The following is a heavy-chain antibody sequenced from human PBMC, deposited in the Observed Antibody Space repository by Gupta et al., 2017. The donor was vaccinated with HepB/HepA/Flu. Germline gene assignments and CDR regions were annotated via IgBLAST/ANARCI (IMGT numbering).Heavy chain of an antibody. Sequence: QVQLQQWGAGLLKPSETLSLTCAVYGGSFSGYYWSWIRQPPGKGLEWNGEINHSGRTNYNPSLKSRVTISVDTSKNQFSLKLSSVTAADTAVYYCASRVSGRYCSGGSCYSHTVNWFDPWGQGTLVTVSS. V-gene: IGHV4-34*01. CDR3: ASRVSGRYCSGGSCYSHTVNWFDP. CDR1: GGSFSGYY. J-gene: IGHJ5*02. D-gene: IGHD2-15*01. CDR2: INHSGRT.